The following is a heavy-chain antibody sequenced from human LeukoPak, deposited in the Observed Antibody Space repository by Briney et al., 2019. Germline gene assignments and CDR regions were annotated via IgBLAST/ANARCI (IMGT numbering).Heavy chain of an antibody. V-gene: IGHV3-53*04. Sequence: PGGSLRLSCAASGFTVSSNYMSWVRQAPGKGLEWVSVIYSGGSTYYADSVKGRFTISRHNSKNTLYLQMNSLRAEDTAVYYCASSPVSGWYWGSFLISDYWGQGTLVTVSS. J-gene: IGHJ4*02. CDR3: ASSPVSGWYWGSFLISDY. D-gene: IGHD6-19*01. CDR1: GFTVSSNY. CDR2: IYSGGST.